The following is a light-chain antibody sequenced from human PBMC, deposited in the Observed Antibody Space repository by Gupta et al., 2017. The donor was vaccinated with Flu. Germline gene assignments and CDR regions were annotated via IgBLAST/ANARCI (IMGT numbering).Light chain of an antibody. V-gene: IGLV1-44*01. Sequence: QSVLTQPPSASGTPGQSVTISCSGSSSDIGSNTVTWYQQLPGTAPKVLIYGNNQRPSGVPDRFSGSKSGTSASLAIRGLQSEDEAEYYCEAWDDSMNGWVFGTGTKLTVL. CDR3: EAWDDSMNGWV. CDR2: GNN. CDR1: SSDIGSNT. J-gene: IGLJ1*01.